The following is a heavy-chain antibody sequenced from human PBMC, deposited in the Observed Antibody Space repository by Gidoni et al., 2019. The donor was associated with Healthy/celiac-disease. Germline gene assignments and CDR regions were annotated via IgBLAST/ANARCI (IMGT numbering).Heavy chain of an antibody. V-gene: IGHV4-39*07. CDR1: GGSISSSSYY. J-gene: IGHJ4*02. CDR2: IYYSGST. Sequence: QLQLQESGPGLVKPSETLSLTGTVSGGSISSSSYYWGWIRQPPGKGLEWIGSIYYSGSTYYNPSLKSRVTISVDTSKNQFSLKLGSVTAADTAVYYCAGWSSPTSYFDYWGQGTLVTVSS. D-gene: IGHD3-3*01. CDR3: AGWSSPTSYFDY.